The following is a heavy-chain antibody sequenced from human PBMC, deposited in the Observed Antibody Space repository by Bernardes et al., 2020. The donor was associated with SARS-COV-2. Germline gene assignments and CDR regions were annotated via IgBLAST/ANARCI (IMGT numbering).Heavy chain of an antibody. Sequence: ASVKVSCKASGYTFTGYYMHWVRQAPGQGLEWMGWINPNSGGTNYAQKFQGRVTMTRDTSISTAYMELSRLRSDDTAVYYCARDRSTAISDPFDYWGQGTLVTVSS. CDR2: INPNSGGT. CDR3: ARDRSTAISDPFDY. J-gene: IGHJ4*02. D-gene: IGHD3-3*01. V-gene: IGHV1-2*02. CDR1: GYTFTGYY.